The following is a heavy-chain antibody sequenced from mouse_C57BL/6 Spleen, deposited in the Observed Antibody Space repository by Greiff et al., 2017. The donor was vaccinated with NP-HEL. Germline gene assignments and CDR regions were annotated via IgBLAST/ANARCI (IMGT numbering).Heavy chain of an antibody. J-gene: IGHJ4*01. Sequence: EVKLQESGPGLVKPSQSLSLTCSVPGYSITSGYYWNWIRQFPGNKLEWMGYISYDGSNNYNPSLKNRISITRDTSKNQFFLKLNSVTTEDTATYYCARGGSSHYYAMDYWGQGTSVTVSS. CDR2: ISYDGSN. D-gene: IGHD1-1*01. CDR1: GYSITSGYY. CDR3: ARGGSSHYYAMDY. V-gene: IGHV3-6*01.